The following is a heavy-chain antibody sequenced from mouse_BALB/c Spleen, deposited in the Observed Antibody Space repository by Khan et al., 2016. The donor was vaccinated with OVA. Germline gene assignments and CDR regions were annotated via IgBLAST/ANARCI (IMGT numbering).Heavy chain of an antibody. CDR3: ARGNYYGYYFDY. D-gene: IGHD1-1*01. J-gene: IGHJ2*01. CDR2: ISYSGVT. V-gene: IGHV3-2*02. CDR1: SYSITSGYA. Sequence: EVELVESGPGLVKPSQSLSLTCTVTSYSITSGYAWNWIRQFPGNKLEWMGYISYSGVTSYTPSLKSRISITRDTSKNQFFLQLNSVTTEDTATYYCARGNYYGYYFDYWGQGTTLTVSS.